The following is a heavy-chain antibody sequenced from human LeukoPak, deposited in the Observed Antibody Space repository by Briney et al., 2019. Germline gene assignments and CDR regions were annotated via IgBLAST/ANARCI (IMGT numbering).Heavy chain of an antibody. CDR2: IIPIFGTA. J-gene: IGHJ4*02. CDR3: ARQKRTYYYGSGSLDYYFDY. V-gene: IGHV1-69*06. Sequence: SVKVSCKASGGTFSSYAISWVRQAPGQGLEWMGGIIPIFGTANYAQKLQGRVTITADKSTSTAYMELSSLRSEDTAVYYCARQKRTYYYGSGSLDYYFDYWGQGTLVTVSS. D-gene: IGHD3-10*01. CDR1: GGTFSSYA.